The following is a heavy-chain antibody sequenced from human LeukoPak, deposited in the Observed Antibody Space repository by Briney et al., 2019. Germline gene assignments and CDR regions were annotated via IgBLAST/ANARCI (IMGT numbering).Heavy chain of an antibody. CDR3: ARRAPGFSSGWLDY. CDR1: GFTFSSYA. J-gene: IGHJ4*02. V-gene: IGHV3-64*01. D-gene: IGHD6-19*01. Sequence: GGSLRLSCAASGFTFSSYAIHWVRQAPGKGLEYVAAISSNGGSTFYANSVKGRFIVSRDNSKNTLSLQMGSLRTEDLAMYYCARRAPGFSSGWLDYWGQGTPVTVSS. CDR2: ISSNGGST.